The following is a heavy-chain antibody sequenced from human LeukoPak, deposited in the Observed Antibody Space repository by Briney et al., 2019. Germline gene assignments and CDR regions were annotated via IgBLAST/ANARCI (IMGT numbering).Heavy chain of an antibody. CDR3: ARRAPGFSSGWLDY. CDR1: GFTFSSYA. J-gene: IGHJ4*02. V-gene: IGHV3-64*01. D-gene: IGHD6-19*01. Sequence: GGSLRLSCAASGFTFSSYAIHWVRQAPGKGLEYVAAISSNGGSTFYANSVKGRFIVSRDNSKNTLSLQMGSLRTEDLAMYYCARRAPGFSSGWLDYWGQGTPVTVSS. CDR2: ISSNGGST.